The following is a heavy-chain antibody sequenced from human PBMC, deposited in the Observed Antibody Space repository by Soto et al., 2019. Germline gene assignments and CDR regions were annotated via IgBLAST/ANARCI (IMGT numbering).Heavy chain of an antibody. CDR2: IRGRGGST. CDR1: GFTFSSYA. CDR3: AKPYDILTGYPDDYYFDY. V-gene: IGHV3-23*01. Sequence: GGSLRLSCAASGFTFSSYAMSWVRQAPGKGLEWVSAIRGRGGSTYYADSGKGRFPIPRDNSKKTLYLQMNSLRAEDTAVYYCAKPYDILTGYPDDYYFDYWGQGTLVTVSS. D-gene: IGHD3-9*01. J-gene: IGHJ4*02.